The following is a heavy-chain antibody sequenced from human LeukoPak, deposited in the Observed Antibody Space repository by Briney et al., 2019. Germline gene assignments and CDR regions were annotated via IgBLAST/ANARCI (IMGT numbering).Heavy chain of an antibody. V-gene: IGHV1-2*02. CDR1: GYSFTAYY. D-gene: IGHD5-24*01. CDR3: ARDVLGYNSSSSD. Sequence: ASVKVSCKASGYSFTAYYIHWVRQAPGNGLEWVGWINSNTGGTKYAQKSQDRVTVTRDKSISTVHMELSSLRSDDTAVYFCARDVLGYNSSSSDWGQGTLVSVSS. J-gene: IGHJ4*02. CDR2: INSNTGGT.